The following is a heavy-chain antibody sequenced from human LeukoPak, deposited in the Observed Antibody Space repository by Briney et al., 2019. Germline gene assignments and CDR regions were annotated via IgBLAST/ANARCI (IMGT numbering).Heavy chain of an antibody. J-gene: IGHJ4*02. Sequence: GRSLRLSCAASGFTFSSYSMNWVRQAPGKGLEWVAVTSHDENNKYYADSVKGRFTISRDNSKNTLYLQMNSLRTEDTAVYYCAKDVFGGIDYWGQGTLVTVSS. CDR2: TSHDENNK. CDR3: AKDVFGGIDY. CDR1: GFTFSSYS. D-gene: IGHD3-10*01. V-gene: IGHV3-30*18.